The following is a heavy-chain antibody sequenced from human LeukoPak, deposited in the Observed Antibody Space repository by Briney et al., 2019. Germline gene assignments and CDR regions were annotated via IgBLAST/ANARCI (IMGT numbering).Heavy chain of an antibody. V-gene: IGHV4-59*01. CDR2: IYYSRSA. CDR3: ARAGYYDSSGYYYYFDY. D-gene: IGHD3-22*01. J-gene: IGHJ4*02. Sequence: SETLSLTCTVSGGSISSYFWSWIRQPPGKGLEWIGYIYYSRSANYNPSLKSRVTISVDTSKSQLSLKLSSVTAADTAVYYCARAGYYDSSGYYYYFDYWGQGTLVTVSS. CDR1: GGSISSYF.